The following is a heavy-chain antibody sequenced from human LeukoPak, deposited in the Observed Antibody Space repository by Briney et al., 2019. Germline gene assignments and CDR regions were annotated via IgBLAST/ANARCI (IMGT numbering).Heavy chain of an antibody. J-gene: IGHJ4*02. Sequence: PSETLSLTCAVYGGSFSGYYWSWIRQPPGKGLEWIGEINHSGSTNYNPSLKSRVTISVDTSKNQFSLKLSSVTAADTAVYYCARGLYYYGSGSYYNGDYFDYWGQGTLVTVSS. V-gene: IGHV4-34*01. CDR1: GGSFSGYY. CDR2: INHSGST. D-gene: IGHD3-10*01. CDR3: ARGLYYYGSGSYYNGDYFDY.